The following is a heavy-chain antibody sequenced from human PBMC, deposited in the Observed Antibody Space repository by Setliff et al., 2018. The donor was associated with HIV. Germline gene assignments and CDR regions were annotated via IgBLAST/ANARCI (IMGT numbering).Heavy chain of an antibody. CDR3: ARGGTSSNWFDP. V-gene: IGHV4-59*11. CDR1: GGSISSHY. Sequence: PSETLSLTCTVSGGSISSHYWSWIRQPPGKGLEWIGSIYYSGSTNYNPSLKSRVTISVDTSKNQFSLKLSSVTAADTAVYYCARGGTSSNWFDPWGQGTLVAVSS. J-gene: IGHJ5*02. CDR2: IYYSGST. D-gene: IGHD1-26*01.